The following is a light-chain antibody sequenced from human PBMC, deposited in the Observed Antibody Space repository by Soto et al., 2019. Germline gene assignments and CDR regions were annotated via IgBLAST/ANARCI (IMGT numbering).Light chain of an antibody. CDR3: QQYGNSPLYS. CDR2: GTS. CDR1: QSVDSAY. Sequence: EIVLTQSPGTLSLSPGERVTLSCRASQSVDSAYLAWYQQRPGQPPRLLIYGTSNRATGIPNRFGGSGSGTDFTLTISRLEVEDFAVYYCQQYGNSPLYSFGPWTKLEIK. V-gene: IGKV3-20*01. J-gene: IGKJ2*03.